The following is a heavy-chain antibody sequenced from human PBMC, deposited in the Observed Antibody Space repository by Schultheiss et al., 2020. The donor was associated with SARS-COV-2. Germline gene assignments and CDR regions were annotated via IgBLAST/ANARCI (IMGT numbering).Heavy chain of an antibody. CDR1: GYSISSGYY. Sequence: SETLSLTCAVSGYSISSGYYWGWIRQPPGKGLEWIGSIYHSGSTYYNPSLKSRVTISVDTSKNQFSLKLSSVTAADTAVYYCARVGSYYDFWSGYHDRYYMDVWGKGTTVTVSS. J-gene: IGHJ6*03. CDR3: ARVGSYYDFWSGYHDRYYMDV. V-gene: IGHV4-38-2*01. D-gene: IGHD3-3*01. CDR2: IYHSGST.